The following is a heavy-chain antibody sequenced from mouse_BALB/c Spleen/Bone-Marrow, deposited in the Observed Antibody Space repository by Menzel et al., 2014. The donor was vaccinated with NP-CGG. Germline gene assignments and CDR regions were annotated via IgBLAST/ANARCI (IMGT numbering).Heavy chain of an antibody. CDR2: IDPANGNT. J-gene: IGHJ4*01. CDR1: GFNIKDTY. V-gene: IGHV14-3*02. D-gene: IGHD2-10*02. CDR3: ARGIVLYGNFLLDY. Sequence: VQLQQSGAELVKPGASVKLSCTASGFNIKDTYMHWVKQRPEQGLEWIGRIDPANGNTKYDPKFQGKATITADTSSNTAYLQLSSLTSEDTAVYYCARGIVLYGNFLLDYGGQGTSVTVSS.